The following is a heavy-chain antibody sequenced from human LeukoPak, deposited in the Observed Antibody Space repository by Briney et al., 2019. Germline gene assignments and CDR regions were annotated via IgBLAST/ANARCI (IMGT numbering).Heavy chain of an antibody. CDR3: ARGMELWYPGFDY. CDR2: INHSGST. J-gene: IGHJ4*02. V-gene: IGHV4-34*01. D-gene: IGHD5-18*01. CDR1: GGSFSGYY. Sequence: SETLSLTCAVYGGSFSGYYWSWIRQPPGKGLEWIGEINHSGSTNYNPSLKSRVTISVDTSKNQFSLKLSSVTAADTAVYYCARGMELWYPGFDYWGQGILVTVSS.